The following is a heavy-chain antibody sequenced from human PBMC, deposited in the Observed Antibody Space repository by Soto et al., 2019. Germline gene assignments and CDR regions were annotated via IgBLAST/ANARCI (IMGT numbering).Heavy chain of an antibody. CDR2: ISSASDYS. D-gene: IGHD4-4*01. CDR3: ARHDYSNEHWFDT. CDR1: GFSFGDYY. V-gene: IGHV3-11*06. J-gene: IGHJ5*02. Sequence: GGSLRLSCTASGFSFGDYYMSWIRQAPGKGLEWISYISSASDYSTYAGSVKGRFTISRDNAKNSLYLQLSNVGPDDTALYFCARHDYSNEHWFDTWGLGTPVTVSS.